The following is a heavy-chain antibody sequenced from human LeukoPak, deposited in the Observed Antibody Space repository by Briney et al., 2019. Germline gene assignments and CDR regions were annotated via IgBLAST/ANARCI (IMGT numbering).Heavy chain of an antibody. V-gene: IGHV3-74*01. Sequence: PGGSLRLSCAASGFTFSSYWMYWVRQAPGKGLVWVSRINNDGSSATYADSVKGRFTISRDNAKNTLYLQMNSLRAEDTAIYYCAKLAAPTNWGQGTLVTVSS. CDR2: INNDGSSA. D-gene: IGHD3-3*02. CDR1: GFTFSSYW. J-gene: IGHJ4*02. CDR3: AKLAAPTN.